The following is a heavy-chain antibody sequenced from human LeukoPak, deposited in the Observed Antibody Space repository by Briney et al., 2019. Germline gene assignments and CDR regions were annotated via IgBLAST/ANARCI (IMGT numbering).Heavy chain of an antibody. CDR2: ISWDGGSK. V-gene: IGHV3-43*01. CDR3: ARASPARQWLRPEDY. Sequence: GGSLRLTCAASGFSFDDYSMHWVRQAPGQGLEWISLISWDGGSKYYADSVRGRFTISRHDSKSSLYLQMNSLRSEDTAFYYRARASPARQWLRPEDYWGQGTLVIVSS. D-gene: IGHD6-19*01. J-gene: IGHJ4*02. CDR1: GFSFDDYS.